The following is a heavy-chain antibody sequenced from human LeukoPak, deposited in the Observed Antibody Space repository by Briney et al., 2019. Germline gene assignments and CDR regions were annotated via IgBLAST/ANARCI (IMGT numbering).Heavy chain of an antibody. Sequence: PGGSLRLSCAASGFTFNNYAMSWVRRAPGKGLEWVSHVSGSGGATYYADSVKGRLTISRDNSKNTLYLQMNSLRAEDTAVYYCAKRTDVLTGYYNGWGQGTLVTVSS. CDR3: AKRTDVLTGYYNG. CDR1: GFTFNNYA. J-gene: IGHJ4*02. V-gene: IGHV3-23*01. CDR2: VSGSGGAT. D-gene: IGHD3-9*01.